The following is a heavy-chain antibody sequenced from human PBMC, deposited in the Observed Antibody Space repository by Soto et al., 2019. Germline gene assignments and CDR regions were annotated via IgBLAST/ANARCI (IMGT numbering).Heavy chain of an antibody. J-gene: IGHJ1*01. V-gene: IGHV1-18*01. Sequence: GASGKVSCKASGYTFPDYGIHWVRQAPGQGLEWMGWINTYNGNTNYAQKLQGRVTMTRDTSTSTAYMDLRSLRFDDTALYYCARGRDDSSWSTAENFQYWGQGTLVTVSS. CDR3: ARGRDDSSWSTAENFQY. D-gene: IGHD6-6*01. CDR2: INTYNGNT. CDR1: GYTFPDYG.